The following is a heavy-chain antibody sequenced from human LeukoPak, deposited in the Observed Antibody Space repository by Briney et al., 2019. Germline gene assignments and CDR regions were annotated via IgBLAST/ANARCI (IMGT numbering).Heavy chain of an antibody. D-gene: IGHD3-10*01. CDR1: GYTFTSYG. V-gene: IGHV1-18*01. Sequence: ASVKVSCRASGYTFTSYGISWVRQAPGQGLEWMGWINPCNGNTNYAQKPQGRVTMTTDTSTTTAYMELRSLRSDDTAVYYCAREREDYYGSGLPYGLDVWGQGTTVTVSS. CDR2: INPCNGNT. CDR3: AREREDYYGSGLPYGLDV. J-gene: IGHJ6*02.